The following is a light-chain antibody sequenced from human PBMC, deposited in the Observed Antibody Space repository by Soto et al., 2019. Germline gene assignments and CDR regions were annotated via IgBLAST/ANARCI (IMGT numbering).Light chain of an antibody. V-gene: IGKV1-27*01. J-gene: IGKJ4*01. CDR1: QDISNY. Sequence: DIQMTQSPSSLSASVGDTVTITCRASQDISNYLAWYQQKSGKAPKLLIYAASTLQSGVPAWFSGSGSGIDFTLTISSLQPEDVATYYCQKYYDAPLTFGGGTKVEIK. CDR3: QKYYDAPLT. CDR2: AAS.